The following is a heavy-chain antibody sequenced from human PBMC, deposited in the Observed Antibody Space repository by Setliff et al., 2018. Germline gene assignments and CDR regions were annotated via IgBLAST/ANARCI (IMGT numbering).Heavy chain of an antibody. V-gene: IGHV3-15*01. CDR3: VHNADFIGTFNT. CDR2: IKSYGSGGTI. D-gene: IGHD2-8*01. CDR1: GLRFSDAW. Sequence: GGSLRLSCAVSGLRFSDAWVSWVRQAPGKGLEWAGRIKSYGSGGTIDYAATVEGRFTISRDNSKNTVYLQMSCLKIEDTAVYYGVHNADFIGTFNTWGQGTMVTVSS. J-gene: IGHJ3*01.